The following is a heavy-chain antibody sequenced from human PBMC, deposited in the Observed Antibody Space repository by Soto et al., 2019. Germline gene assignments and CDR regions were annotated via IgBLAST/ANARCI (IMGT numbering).Heavy chain of an antibody. V-gene: IGHV3-7*01. D-gene: IGHD2-8*01. CDR2: IKEDGSEI. CDR1: GCSVMSYW. CDR3: AREIGVDYVK. J-gene: IGHJ4*02. Sequence: XGSLRLSGSVAGCSVMSYWMSWVRQAPGKGLEWVASIKEDGSEIYYLHSVRGRFSISRASAGNALHLTMNYLSAEDTGVYFCAREIGVDYVKWRQGNLVTVSS.